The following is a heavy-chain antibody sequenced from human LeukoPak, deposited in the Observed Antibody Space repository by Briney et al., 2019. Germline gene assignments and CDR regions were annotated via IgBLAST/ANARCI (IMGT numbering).Heavy chain of an antibody. CDR3: ARSPIITMVRGVPRHFDY. CDR1: GGSISSYY. CDR2: IYYSGST. J-gene: IGHJ4*02. V-gene: IGHV4-59*01. D-gene: IGHD3-10*01. Sequence: SETLSLTCTVSGGSISSYYWSWIRQPPGKGLEWIGYIYYSGSTNYNPSLKSRVTISVDTSKNQFSLKLSSVTAADTAVYYCARSPIITMVRGVPRHFDYWGQGTLVTVSS.